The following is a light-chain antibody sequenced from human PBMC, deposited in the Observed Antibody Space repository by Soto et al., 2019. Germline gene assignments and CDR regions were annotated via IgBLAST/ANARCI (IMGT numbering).Light chain of an antibody. J-gene: IGKJ4*01. V-gene: IGKV1-5*01. CDR3: QQFNTYLPT. CDR1: QTISHW. Sequence: DIQMTQSPSTLSASVGDRVTITCRASQTISHWLAWYQQKPGKALNLLIYDASTLQGGVPPRFSGSGSGTEFTLTISSLQPDDFATYYCQQFNTYLPTFGGGTKVEIK. CDR2: DAS.